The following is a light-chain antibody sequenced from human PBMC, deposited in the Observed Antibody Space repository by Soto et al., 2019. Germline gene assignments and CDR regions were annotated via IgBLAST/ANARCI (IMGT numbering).Light chain of an antibody. CDR1: QSISSR. CDR2: KAS. Sequence: DIQMTQSPSTLSASVVDRVTISCRASQSISSRLAWYQQKPGKAPNLLIYKASTLESGVPSRFSGSGSGTEFTLTISSLQPEDCATYYCQQSYTTPRTFGQGTKVDIK. CDR3: QQSYTTPRT. J-gene: IGKJ2*01. V-gene: IGKV1-5*03.